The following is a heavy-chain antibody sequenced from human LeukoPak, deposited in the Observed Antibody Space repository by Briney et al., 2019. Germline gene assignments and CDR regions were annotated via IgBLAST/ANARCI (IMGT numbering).Heavy chain of an antibody. J-gene: IGHJ6*03. CDR3: ARVVRGYSYGSPLLYYYYYYMDV. CDR2: IHYDGSNN. CDR1: GFTFSSYA. Sequence: GGSLRLSCAASGFTFSSYAMHWVRQAPGKGLEWVAFIHYDGSNNYYADSVKGRFTISRDNSKNTLYLQMNTLRAEDTAVYYCARVVRGYSYGSPLLYYYYYYMDVWGKGTTVTISS. D-gene: IGHD5-18*01. V-gene: IGHV3-30*02.